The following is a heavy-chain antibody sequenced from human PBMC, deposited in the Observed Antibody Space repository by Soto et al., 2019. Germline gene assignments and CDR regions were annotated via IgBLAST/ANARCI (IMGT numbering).Heavy chain of an antibody. CDR3: AREEPLWSGSEIVYYYYYYGMDV. V-gene: IGHV1-69*01. Sequence: QVQLVQSGAEVKKPGSSVKVSCKASGGTFSSYAISWVRQAPGQGLEWMGGIIPIFGTANYAQKFQGRVTITADESTSTAYMELSSLRSEDTAVYYCAREEPLWSGSEIVYYYYYYGMDVWGQGTTVTVSS. D-gene: IGHD3-3*01. CDR2: IIPIFGTA. CDR1: GGTFSSYA. J-gene: IGHJ6*02.